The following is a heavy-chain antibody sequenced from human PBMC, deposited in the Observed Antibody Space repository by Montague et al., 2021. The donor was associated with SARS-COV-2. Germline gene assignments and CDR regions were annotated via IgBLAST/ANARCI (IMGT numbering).Heavy chain of an antibody. CDR2: IDYSGST. J-gene: IGHJ6*02. CDR1: GGSISTYY. D-gene: IGHD5-12*01. V-gene: IGHV4-59*01. CDR3: ARLPYDDSYGMDV. Sequence: SETLSLTCTVSGGSISTYYWNWIRQLPGKGLEWIGYIDYSGSTNXNPSLQSRVIISVDRSKTQFSLKLNSVTAADTAIYYCARLPYDDSYGMDVWGQGTTVTVSS.